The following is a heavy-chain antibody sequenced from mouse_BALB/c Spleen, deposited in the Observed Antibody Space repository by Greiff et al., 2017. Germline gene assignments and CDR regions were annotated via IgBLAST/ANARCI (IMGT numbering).Heavy chain of an antibody. J-gene: IGHJ3*01. CDR3: TRDQETFAY. V-gene: IGHV5-6-4*01. D-gene: IGHD3-2*02. CDR1: GFTFSSYT. Sequence: EVMLVESGGGLVKPGGSLKLSCAASGFTFSSYTMSWVRQTPEKRLEWVATISSGGSYTYYPDSVKGRFTISRDNAKNTLYLQMSSLKSEDTAMYYCTRDQETFAYWGQGTLVTVSA. CDR2: ISSGGSYT.